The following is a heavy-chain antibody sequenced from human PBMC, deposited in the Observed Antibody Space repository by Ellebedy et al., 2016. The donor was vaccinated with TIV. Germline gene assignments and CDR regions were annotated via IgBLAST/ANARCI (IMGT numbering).Heavy chain of an antibody. V-gene: IGHV3-53*05. CDR1: GYSVATNY. Sequence: GESLKISCTASGYSVATNYMIWVRQAPGKGPEWVSLIYSGGDTIYADSVNGRFTISRDSSKNTLTLQMDSLRTEDTAIYYCARDGPTSWFGDESYWGQGTLVTVS. CDR2: IYSGGDT. CDR3: ARDGPTSWFGDESY. J-gene: IGHJ4*02. D-gene: IGHD3-10*01.